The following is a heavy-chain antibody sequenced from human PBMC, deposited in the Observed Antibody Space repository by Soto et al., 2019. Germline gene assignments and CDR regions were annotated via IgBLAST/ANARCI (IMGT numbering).Heavy chain of an antibody. CDR1: GYTFTSYY. Sequence: QVQLVQSGAEVKKPGASVKVSCKASGYTFTSYYMHWVRQAPGQGLEWMGIINPSGGSTSYAQKVQGRVTMTRDTSTSTVYMELSSLRSEDTAVYYCARGGWFGELFPDDPRFDYWGQGTLVTVSS. D-gene: IGHD3-10*01. V-gene: IGHV1-46*03. CDR3: ARGGWFGELFPDDPRFDY. CDR2: INPSGGST. J-gene: IGHJ4*02.